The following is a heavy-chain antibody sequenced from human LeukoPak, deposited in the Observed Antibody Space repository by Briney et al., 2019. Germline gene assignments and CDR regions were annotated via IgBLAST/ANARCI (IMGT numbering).Heavy chain of an antibody. CDR2: ITASGTAM. CDR3: ASSGSYRFDY. D-gene: IGHD1-26*01. CDR1: GFIFSNYG. V-gene: IGHV3-48*02. J-gene: IGHJ4*02. Sequence: HPGGSLRLSCAASGFIFSNYGMNWVRQAPGKGLEWVSHITASGTAMFYADSVKGRFTISRDNAKNSLYLQMNSLRDEDTAVYYCASSGSYRFDYWGQGTLVTVSP.